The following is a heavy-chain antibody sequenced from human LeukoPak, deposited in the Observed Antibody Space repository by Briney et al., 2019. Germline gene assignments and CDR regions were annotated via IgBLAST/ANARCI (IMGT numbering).Heavy chain of an antibody. Sequence: GSLRLSCAASGFTFSSYSMNWVRQAPGKGLEWVSYISSSSSTIYYADSVKGRFTISRDNAKNSLYLQMNSLRAEDTAVYYCARPRTLNYYDSSGYSVSYFDYWGQGTLATVSS. CDR2: ISSSSSTI. CDR1: GFTFSSYS. D-gene: IGHD3-22*01. J-gene: IGHJ4*02. V-gene: IGHV3-48*01. CDR3: ARPRTLNYYDSSGYSVSYFDY.